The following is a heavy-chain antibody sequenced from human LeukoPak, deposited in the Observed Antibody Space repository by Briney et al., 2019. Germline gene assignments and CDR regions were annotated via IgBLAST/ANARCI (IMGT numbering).Heavy chain of an antibody. J-gene: IGHJ4*02. V-gene: IGHV7-4-1*02. Sequence: ASVKVSCKASGYTFTSYVMNWVRQAPGQGLEWMGVINTNTGNPRYAQGFTGRFVFSLDTSVSTAYLQISSLKAEDTAVYYCARLDYETLTGYVWWGQGTLVTVSS. CDR1: GYTFTSYV. CDR3: ARLDYETLTGYVW. CDR2: INTNTGNP. D-gene: IGHD3-9*01.